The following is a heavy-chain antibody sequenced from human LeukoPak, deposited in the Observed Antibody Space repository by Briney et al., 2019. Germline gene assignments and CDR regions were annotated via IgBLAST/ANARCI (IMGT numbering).Heavy chain of an antibody. CDR1: GYTLTELS. Sequence: ASVKVSCKVSGYTLTELSMHWVRQAPGKGLEWMGGFDPEDGETIYAQKFQGRVTMTVDTSTDTAYMELSSLRSEDTAVYYCATVGANWYNWNDVPFDYWGQGTLVTVSS. J-gene: IGHJ4*02. CDR3: ATVGANWYNWNDVPFDY. V-gene: IGHV1-24*01. D-gene: IGHD1-20*01. CDR2: FDPEDGET.